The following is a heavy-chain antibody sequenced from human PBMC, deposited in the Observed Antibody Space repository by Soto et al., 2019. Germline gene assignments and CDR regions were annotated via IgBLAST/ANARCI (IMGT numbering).Heavy chain of an antibody. CDR2: INPSDGSI. V-gene: IGHV1-46*01. CDR3: ARDRGRGGSYDIYFYGMDV. Sequence: QVQVVQSGAEVKKPGASVKVSCKASGYTFTTYYIHWVRQAPGQGLEWMGVINPSDGSINYAQKFQCRLTMTRDKSTSIVYMERSSLRSEDTAVYYSARDRGRGGSYDIYFYGMDVWGQGTTVTVSS. CDR1: GYTFTTYY. J-gene: IGHJ6*02. D-gene: IGHD1-26*01.